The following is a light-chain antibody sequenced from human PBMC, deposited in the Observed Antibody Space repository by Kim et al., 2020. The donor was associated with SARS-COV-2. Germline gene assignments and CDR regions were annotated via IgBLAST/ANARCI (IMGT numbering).Light chain of an antibody. Sequence: VAPGKTARITCWGNNIGSKSVRWYQQKPGQAPVLVIYYDSDRPSGIPERFSGANSGNTATLTISRVEAGDEADYYCQVWDSSSDVVFGGGTQLTVL. CDR3: QVWDSSSDVV. CDR2: YDS. J-gene: IGLJ2*01. CDR1: NIGSKS. V-gene: IGLV3-21*04.